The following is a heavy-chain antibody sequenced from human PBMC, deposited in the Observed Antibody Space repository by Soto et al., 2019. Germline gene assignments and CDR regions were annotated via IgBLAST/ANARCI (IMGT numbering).Heavy chain of an antibody. CDR1: GDSISTDQ. J-gene: IGHJ4*02. Sequence: LTCAVSGDSISTDQWSWVLQPPGKGLDWIGYIFSTGGSTYSPSLKSRVSMSVDMSKNHFFLNLSSVTAADTAVYYCTRETRRWGPGTLVTVS. V-gene: IGHV4-59*01. CDR2: IFSTGGS. CDR3: TRETRR.